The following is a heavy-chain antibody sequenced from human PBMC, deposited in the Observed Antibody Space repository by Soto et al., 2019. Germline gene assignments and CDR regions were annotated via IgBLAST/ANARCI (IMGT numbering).Heavy chain of an antibody. CDR3: ARRLGIVVARPFDY. Sequence: SETLSLTCAVYGGSFSGYYWSWIRQPPGKGLEWIGEINHSGSTNYNPSLKSRVTISVDTSKNQFSLKLSSVTAADTAVYYCARRLGIVVARPFDYWGQGTLVTVSS. J-gene: IGHJ4*02. CDR2: INHSGST. D-gene: IGHD3-22*01. CDR1: GGSFSGYY. V-gene: IGHV4-34*01.